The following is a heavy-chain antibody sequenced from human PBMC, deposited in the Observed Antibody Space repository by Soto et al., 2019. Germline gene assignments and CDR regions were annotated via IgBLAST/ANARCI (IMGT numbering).Heavy chain of an antibody. J-gene: IGHJ4*02. Sequence: GGSLRLSCAASGFTFSSYGMHWVRQAPGKALEWVAVIWYDGSNKYYADSVKGRFTISRDNSKNTLYLQMNSLRAEDTAVYYCARDGYCSGGSCYSVPVFDYWGQGTLATVSS. D-gene: IGHD2-15*01. CDR2: IWYDGSNK. CDR3: ARDGYCSGGSCYSVPVFDY. V-gene: IGHV3-33*01. CDR1: GFTFSSYG.